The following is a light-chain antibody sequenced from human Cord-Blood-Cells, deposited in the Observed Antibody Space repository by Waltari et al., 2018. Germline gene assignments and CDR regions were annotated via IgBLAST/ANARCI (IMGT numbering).Light chain of an antibody. J-gene: IGKJ3*01. Sequence: EIVLTQSPATLSLSPGERATLSCRASQSVSSYLAWYQQKPGQAPRLLIYDSSNRATGITARFSGSGSGTDFTLTISSLEPEYFAVYYCQQRSNWPLFTFGPGTKVDIK. CDR2: DSS. CDR1: QSVSSY. CDR3: QQRSNWPLFT. V-gene: IGKV3-11*01.